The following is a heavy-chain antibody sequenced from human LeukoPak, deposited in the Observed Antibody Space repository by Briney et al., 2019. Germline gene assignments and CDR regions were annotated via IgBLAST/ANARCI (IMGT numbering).Heavy chain of an antibody. CDR3: ARNPGVTAGRGYYYYMDV. D-gene: IGHD2-2*01. Sequence: PGGSLRLSCTTSGFTFSSSAMSWVRQAPGKGLQWVANINQDGSEKYFVDSVKGRLTISRDNAKNSLYLHMNSLRAEDTAVYYCARNPGVTAGRGYYYYMDVWGKGTTVTVSS. CDR1: GFTFSSSA. J-gene: IGHJ6*03. V-gene: IGHV3-7*01. CDR2: INQDGSEK.